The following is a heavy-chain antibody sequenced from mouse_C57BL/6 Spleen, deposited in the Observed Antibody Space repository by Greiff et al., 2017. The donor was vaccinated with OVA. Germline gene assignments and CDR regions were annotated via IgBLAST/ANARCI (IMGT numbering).Heavy chain of an antibody. CDR3: ARGDYGSRAWFAY. V-gene: IGHV3-1*01. J-gene: IGHJ3*01. CDR2: ISYSGST. CDR1: GYSITSGYD. Sequence: VQLKESGPGMVKPSQSLSLTCTVTGYSITSGYDWHWIRHFPGNKLEWMGYISYSGSTNYNPSLKSRISITHDTSKNHFFLKLNSVTTEDTATYDCARGDYGSRAWFAYWGQGTLVTVSA. D-gene: IGHD1-1*01.